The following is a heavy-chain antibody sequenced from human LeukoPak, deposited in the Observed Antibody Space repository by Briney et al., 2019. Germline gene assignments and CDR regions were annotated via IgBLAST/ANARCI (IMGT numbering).Heavy chain of an antibody. CDR2: ISAYNGNT. CDR3: ARDGMKYGSNSRFDP. Sequence: GASVKVSCKASGYTFTSYGISWVRQAPGQGLEWMGWISAYNGNTNYAQKLQGRVTMTTDTSTSTAYMELRSLRSDDTAVYYCARDGMKYGSNSRFDPWGQGTLVTVSS. D-gene: IGHD4-23*01. CDR1: GYTFTSYG. V-gene: IGHV1-18*01. J-gene: IGHJ5*02.